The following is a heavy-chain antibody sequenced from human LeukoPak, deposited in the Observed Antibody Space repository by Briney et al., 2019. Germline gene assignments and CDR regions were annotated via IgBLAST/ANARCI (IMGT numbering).Heavy chain of an antibody. CDR1: GGSFSGYS. V-gene: IGHV4-34*01. J-gene: IGHJ4*02. CDR2: INQRRNT. D-gene: IGHD2-21*01. CDR3: ARERAAFEHVVQYIDY. Sequence: SETLSLTCVVYGGSFSGYSWSWIRQPPGKGLEWIGEINQRRNTNYNPSLKSRVTISIDTYKNQFSLKLSSVTAADTAVYYCARERAAFEHVVQYIDYWGQGTLVTVSS.